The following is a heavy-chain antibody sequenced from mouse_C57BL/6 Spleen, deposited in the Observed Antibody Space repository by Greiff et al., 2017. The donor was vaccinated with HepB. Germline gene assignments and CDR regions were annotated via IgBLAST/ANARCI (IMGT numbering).Heavy chain of an antibody. J-gene: IGHJ4*01. V-gene: IGHV3-6*01. Sequence: EVKLQESGPGLVKPSQSLSLTCSVTGYSITSGYYWNWIRQFPGNKLEWMGYISYDGSNNYNPSLKNRISITRDTSKNQFFLKLNSVTTEDTATYYCARAGTEAMDYWGQGTSVTVSS. CDR1: GYSITSGYY. CDR2: ISYDGSN. CDR3: ARAGTEAMDY. D-gene: IGHD4-1*01.